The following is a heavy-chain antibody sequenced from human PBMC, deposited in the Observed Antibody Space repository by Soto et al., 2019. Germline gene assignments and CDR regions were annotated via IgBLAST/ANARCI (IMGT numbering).Heavy chain of an antibody. J-gene: IGHJ4*02. Sequence: PSETLSLTCTISGGSISSYYWSWIRQTPGKGLEWIGYVYFSGSTNYNPSLKSRVLISIDTSRNQFSLKLNSVTAADTAVYFCAVGEASSRNLAPYYLDFWGQGTLVTVSS. CDR3: AVGEASSRNLAPYYLDF. CDR1: GGSISSYY. CDR2: VYFSGST. V-gene: IGHV4-59*01. D-gene: IGHD6-13*01.